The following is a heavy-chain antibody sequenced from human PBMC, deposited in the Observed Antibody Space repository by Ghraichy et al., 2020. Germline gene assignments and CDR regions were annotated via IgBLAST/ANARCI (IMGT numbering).Heavy chain of an antibody. V-gene: IGHV3-23*01. CDR1: GFTFSSYA. J-gene: IGHJ4*02. D-gene: IGHD6-19*01. CDR2: ISGNSGST. CDR3: GKRGGSGWYYFDY. Sequence: GESLNISCVASGFTFSSYAMSWVRQAPGKGLEWVSSISGNSGSTYYADSVKGRFTISRDNSKNTLYLQINSLRAEDTAVYYCGKRGGSGWYYFDYWGQGTLVTVSS.